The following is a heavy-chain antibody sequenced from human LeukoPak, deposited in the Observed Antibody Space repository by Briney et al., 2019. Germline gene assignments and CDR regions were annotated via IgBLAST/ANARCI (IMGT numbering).Heavy chain of an antibody. Sequence: GGSLRLSCAASGFIFSGAWMSWVRQAPGKGLEWVANIKEDGSEKHYVDSVNGRFTISRDNAKNSVYLQMNSLRAEDTAVYYCARIMNSSPDYWGQGTLVTVSS. CDR1: GFIFSGAW. V-gene: IGHV3-7*01. CDR3: ARIMNSSPDY. D-gene: IGHD6-13*01. J-gene: IGHJ4*02. CDR2: IKEDGSEK.